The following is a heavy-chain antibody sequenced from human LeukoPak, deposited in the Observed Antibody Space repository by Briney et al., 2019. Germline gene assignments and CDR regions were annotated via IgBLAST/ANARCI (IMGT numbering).Heavy chain of an antibody. J-gene: IGHJ5*02. Sequence: SETLSLTCAVYGGSFSGYYWSWIRQPPGKGLEWIGEINHSGSTNYNPSLKSRVTISVDTSKNQFSLKLSSVTAADTAVYYCARQVSARANRITGLKGFDPWGQGTLVTVSS. CDR1: GGSFSGYY. V-gene: IGHV4-34*01. D-gene: IGHD2-15*01. CDR3: ARQVSARANRITGLKGFDP. CDR2: INHSGST.